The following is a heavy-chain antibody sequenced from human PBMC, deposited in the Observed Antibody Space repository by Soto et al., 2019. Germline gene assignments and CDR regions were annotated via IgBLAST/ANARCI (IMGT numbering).Heavy chain of an antibody. CDR1: GYSFFSYY. J-gene: IGHJ4*02. CDR2: FLASGGNT. V-gene: IGHV1-46*01. Sequence: ASVKVSCKASGYSFFSYYIHWVRQAPGQGLEWMGRFLASGGNTDYTQRFRGRVSMTRDTSSTNKVSLELTSLTSDDTAVYYCARGGATIFGLIDYWGKGTRVNVYS. D-gene: IGHD3-3*02. CDR3: ARGGATIFGLIDY.